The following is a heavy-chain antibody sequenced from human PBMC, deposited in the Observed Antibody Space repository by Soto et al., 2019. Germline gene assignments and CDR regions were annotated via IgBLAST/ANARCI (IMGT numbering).Heavy chain of an antibody. Sequence: QVQLQESGPGLVKPSETLSLTCTVSGGSISSYYWSWIRQPPGKGLEWIGYIYYSGSTNYNPSLKSRVTISVDTSKNQFSLKLSSVTAADTAVYYCARDHYFEWFDPWGQGTLVTVSS. CDR3: ARDHYFEWFDP. J-gene: IGHJ5*02. V-gene: IGHV4-59*01. D-gene: IGHD3-22*01. CDR1: GGSISSYY. CDR2: IYYSGST.